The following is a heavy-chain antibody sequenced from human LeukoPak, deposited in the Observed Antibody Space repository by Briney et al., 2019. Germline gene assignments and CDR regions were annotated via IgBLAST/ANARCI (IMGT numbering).Heavy chain of an antibody. CDR2: IYYSEST. Sequence: SETLSLTCTVSGGSISSYYWSWIRQPPGKGLEWIGYIYYSESTNYNPSLKSRVTISVDTSKNQFSLKLSSVTAADTAVYYCARGSEYYYDSSGYYFDCWGQGTLVTVSS. J-gene: IGHJ4*02. V-gene: IGHV4-59*01. D-gene: IGHD3-22*01. CDR1: GGSISSYY. CDR3: ARGSEYYYDSSGYYFDC.